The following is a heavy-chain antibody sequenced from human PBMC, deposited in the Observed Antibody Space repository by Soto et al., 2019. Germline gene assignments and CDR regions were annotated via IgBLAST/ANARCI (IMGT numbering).Heavy chain of an antibody. CDR3: AKVGVGYYAEK. J-gene: IGHJ4*02. Sequence: GGSLRLSCAASGFIVDNYGMHWVRQAPGKGLEWVAIIAYDGSEKYYADSVKGRFTISRDNSNNTVSLQMNSLSAEDTAVYYCAKVGVGYYAEKWGRGTLVTVSS. D-gene: IGHD3-22*01. V-gene: IGHV3-30*18. CDR2: IAYDGSEK. CDR1: GFIVDNYG.